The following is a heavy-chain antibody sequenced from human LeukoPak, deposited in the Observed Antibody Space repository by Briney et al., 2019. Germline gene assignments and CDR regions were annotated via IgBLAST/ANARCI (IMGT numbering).Heavy chain of an antibody. CDR1: GDSDSNNNAA. CDR2: TYYRSKWYT. D-gene: IGHD3-16*01. J-gene: IGHJ3*02. Sequence: SQTLSLTCAISGDSDSNNNAAWNWIRRSPARGLEWLGRTYYRSKWYTDYAVSVSSRITINPDASKNQFSLQLNSVTPEDTAVYYCASSSLRGSDAFDIWGQGTMVTVSS. CDR3: ASSSLRGSDAFDI. V-gene: IGHV6-1*01.